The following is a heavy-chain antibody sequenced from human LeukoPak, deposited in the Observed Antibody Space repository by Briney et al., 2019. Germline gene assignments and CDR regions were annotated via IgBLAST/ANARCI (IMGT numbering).Heavy chain of an antibody. J-gene: IGHJ5*02. V-gene: IGHV3-15*01. CDR3: ADYSDSTFPS. CDR2: IKSKSAGGTA. Sequence: PWGSLRISCASIRLTFHNVRKTSVHQATRQGMYWVGRIKSKSAGGTAEYAAPVKGRLTMSRDDSKNTLFLQMNSLKTDDTPIYYCADYSDSTFPSWGRGTLGTVSA. D-gene: IGHD4-11*01. CDR1: RLTFHNVR.